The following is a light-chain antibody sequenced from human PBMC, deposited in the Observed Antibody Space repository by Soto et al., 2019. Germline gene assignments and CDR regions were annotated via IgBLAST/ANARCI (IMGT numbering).Light chain of an antibody. CDR3: QQYGSPLT. V-gene: IGKV3-20*01. CDR1: EPFNSPY. Sequence: VLTQSPATLSLSPGDRATLSCTTNEPFNSPYLAWYQQKPGQAPRLLIYGASNRATGIPDRFSGSGSGADFTLTISRLEPEDFAVYYCQQYGSPLTFGGGTKVEI. J-gene: IGKJ4*01. CDR2: GAS.